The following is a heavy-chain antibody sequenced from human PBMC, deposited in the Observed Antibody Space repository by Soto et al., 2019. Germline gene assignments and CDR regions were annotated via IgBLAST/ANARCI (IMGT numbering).Heavy chain of an antibody. CDR3: ARDRMGYDYVWGSYRYGQADYGMDV. CDR1: GGSISSGDYY. V-gene: IGHV4-30-4*01. D-gene: IGHD3-16*02. CDR2: IYYSGSN. Sequence: SETLSLTCTVSGGSISSGDYYWSWIRQPPGKGLEWIGYIYYSGSNYYNPSLMSRVTISVDTSKNQFSLKLSSVTAADTAVYYCARDRMGYDYVWGSYRYGQADYGMDVWCQGTTVTVSS. J-gene: IGHJ6*02.